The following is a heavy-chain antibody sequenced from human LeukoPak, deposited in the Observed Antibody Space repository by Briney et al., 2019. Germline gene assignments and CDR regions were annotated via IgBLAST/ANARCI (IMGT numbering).Heavy chain of an antibody. D-gene: IGHD3-22*01. CDR3: AKVHLTYYYDSSGYGFQDY. CDR1: GFTFSSYA. Sequence: GGSLRLPCAASGFTFSSYAMHWVRQAPGKGLEWVTVISYDGGNKFYADSVRGRFTISRDNSKNTLYLQMNSLRAEDTAVYYCAKVHLTYYYDSSGYGFQDYWGRGTLVTVSS. V-gene: IGHV3-30*18. CDR2: ISYDGGNK. J-gene: IGHJ4*02.